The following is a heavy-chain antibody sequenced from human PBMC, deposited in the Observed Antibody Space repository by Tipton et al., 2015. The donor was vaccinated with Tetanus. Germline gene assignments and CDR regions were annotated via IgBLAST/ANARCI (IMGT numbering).Heavy chain of an antibody. Sequence: TLSLTCNVSGGSITKDYWSWNRQSPGKTLEWIGYISHSGSPNYNPSLKSRATVSVDTSKNQFSLDLTSVTAADTGVYYCAGSQWLDGFIFDYWGQGSLVTVAS. J-gene: IGHJ4*02. D-gene: IGHD6-19*01. CDR2: ISHSGSP. CDR1: GGSITKDY. CDR3: AGSQWLDGFIFDY. V-gene: IGHV4-59*01.